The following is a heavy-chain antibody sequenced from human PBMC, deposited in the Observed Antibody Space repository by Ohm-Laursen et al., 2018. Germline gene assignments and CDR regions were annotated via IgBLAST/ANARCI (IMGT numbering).Heavy chain of an antibody. J-gene: IGHJ3*02. CDR1: GFTFSKYD. V-gene: IGHV3-13*01. D-gene: IGHD3-22*01. Sequence: SLRLSCAASGFTFSKYDMHWVRQATGKGLEWVSSITTSGDTFHPGSVKGRFTISRDNVQNSLYLQMNSLTAGDTAVYYCVRGRDSSGFYLTDAFDIWGQGTMVTVSS. CDR2: ITTSGDT. CDR3: VRGRDSSGFYLTDAFDI.